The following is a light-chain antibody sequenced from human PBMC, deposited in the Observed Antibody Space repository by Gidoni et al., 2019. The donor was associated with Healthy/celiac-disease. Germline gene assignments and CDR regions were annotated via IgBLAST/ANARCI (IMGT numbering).Light chain of an antibody. J-gene: IGKJ1*01. CDR1: QSVSSSS. V-gene: IGKV3-20*01. CDR2: GAS. CDR3: QQYGSSRT. Sequence: IVLTQSPGTLPLSPGERATLSCRASQSVSSSSLAWYQQKPGKAPRLLIYGASSRATGIPDRLSGSGSGTDFTLTISRLEPEDFAVYYCQQYGSSRTFXQXTKVXIK.